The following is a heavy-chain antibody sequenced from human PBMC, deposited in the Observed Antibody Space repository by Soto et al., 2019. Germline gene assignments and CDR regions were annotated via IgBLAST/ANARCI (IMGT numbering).Heavy chain of an antibody. J-gene: IGHJ4*02. CDR1: GFTFRSYA. CDR2: ISHDGSNK. Sequence: QVQLVESGGGVVQPARSLRLSCAAYGFTFRSYAMHWVRQAPGKGLEWVAVISHDGSNKYYADSVKGRFTISRDNSKNTLYVQMNSLRAEDKAVYYYPNPHTAGYAFWGQGTLVTDSS. D-gene: IGHD2-2*03. CDR3: PNPHTAGYAF. V-gene: IGHV3-30-3*01.